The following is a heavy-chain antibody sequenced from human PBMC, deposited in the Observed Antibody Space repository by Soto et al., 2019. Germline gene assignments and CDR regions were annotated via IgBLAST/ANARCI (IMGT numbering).Heavy chain of an antibody. CDR2: ISAYNGNT. CDR3: ARDRPLWELRPGDYYYYGMDV. V-gene: IGHV1-18*01. Sequence: GASVKVSCKASGYTFRNYGISWVRQVPGQGLEWMAWISAYNGNTFYAQKVQDRVTMTTDKSTSTAYMELRSLTSDDTAVYYCARDRPLWELRPGDYYYYGMDVWGQGTTVTVSS. CDR1: GYTFRNYG. J-gene: IGHJ6*02. D-gene: IGHD1-26*01.